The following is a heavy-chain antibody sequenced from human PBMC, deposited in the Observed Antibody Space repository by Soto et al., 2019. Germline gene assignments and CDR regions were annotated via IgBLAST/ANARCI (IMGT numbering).Heavy chain of an antibody. J-gene: IGHJ2*01. CDR1: GFTFINYA. V-gene: IGHV3-23*01. D-gene: IGHD2-2*01. Sequence: EVQLLESGGGLVQPGGSLRLPCVGSGFTFINYAMNWVRQTPVKGLEWVSTISGGGDRTFDADTVKGRFTISRDNSKNTVNLQMNSLRADDTAVYYCARKVLGSTSRPDWWYFDLWGRGTLVTVSS. CDR3: ARKVLGSTSRPDWWYFDL. CDR2: ISGGGDRT.